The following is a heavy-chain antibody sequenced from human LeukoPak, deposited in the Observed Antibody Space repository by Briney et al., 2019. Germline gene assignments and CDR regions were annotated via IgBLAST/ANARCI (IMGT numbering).Heavy chain of an antibody. D-gene: IGHD1-26*01. CDR1: GYTFTGYY. CDR2: INPNSGGT. Sequence: ASVKVSCKASGYTFTGYYMHWVRQAPGQGLEWMGWINPNSGGTNYAQKFQGRVTMTRDTSISTAYMELSRLRSDDTAVYYCARVGSRIVGATKILDYWGQGTLVTVSS. CDR3: ARVGSRIVGATKILDY. J-gene: IGHJ4*02. V-gene: IGHV1-2*02.